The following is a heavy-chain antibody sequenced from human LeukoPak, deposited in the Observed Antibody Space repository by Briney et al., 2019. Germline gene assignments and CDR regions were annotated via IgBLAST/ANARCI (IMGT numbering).Heavy chain of an antibody. CDR3: AKVAYSSGWQGSDAFDI. Sequence: GASVKVSCKTSGYTFTNYAMNWVRQAPGQGLEWMGWINTNTGNPTYAQGFTGRFVFSLDTSVSTAYLQISSLRTEDTAVFYCAKVAYSSGWQGSDAFDIWGQGTMVTVSS. CDR2: INTNTGNP. D-gene: IGHD6-19*01. CDR1: GYTFTNYA. J-gene: IGHJ3*02. V-gene: IGHV7-4-1*02.